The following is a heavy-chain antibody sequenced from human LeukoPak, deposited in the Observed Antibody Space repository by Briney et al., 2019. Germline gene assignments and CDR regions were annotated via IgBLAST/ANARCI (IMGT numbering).Heavy chain of an antibody. D-gene: IGHD5-24*01. V-gene: IGHV3-23*01. CDR2: MSGSGGGT. CDR3: AKGYGYTWLACDY. CDR1: GFTFSSYA. J-gene: IGHJ4*02. Sequence: GGSLRLSCAASGFTFSSYAMSCVRQAPGKGLEWVSAMSGSGGGTYYADSVKGRFTISRDNSKNTLYLQMNSLRAEDTAVYYCAKGYGYTWLACDYWGQGTLVTVSS.